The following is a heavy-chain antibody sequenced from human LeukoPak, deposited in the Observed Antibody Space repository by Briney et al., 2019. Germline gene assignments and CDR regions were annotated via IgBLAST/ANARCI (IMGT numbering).Heavy chain of an antibody. D-gene: IGHD2-2*01. V-gene: IGHV4-34*01. CDR3: ARGRKYQLLPYYYYYMDV. CDR2: INHSGST. Sequence: SETLSLTCAVYGGSFSGYYWSWIRQPPGKGLEWIGEINHSGSTNYNPSLKSRVTISVDTSKNQFSLKLCSVTAADTAVYYCARGRKYQLLPYYYYYMDVWGKGTTVTVSS. CDR1: GGSFSGYY. J-gene: IGHJ6*03.